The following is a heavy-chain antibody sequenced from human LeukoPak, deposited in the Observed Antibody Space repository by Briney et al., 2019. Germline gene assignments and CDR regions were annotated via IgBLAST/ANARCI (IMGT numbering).Heavy chain of an antibody. CDR2: ISGSGGST. J-gene: IGHJ4*02. Sequence: GGSLRLSCAASGITFSSYAMSWVRQAPGKGLEWVSAISGSGGSTYYADSVKGRFTISRDNSKNTLYLQMNSLRAEDTAVYYCAKDAQWLGELLLNYWGQGTLVTVSS. D-gene: IGHD3-10*01. CDR1: GITFSSYA. V-gene: IGHV3-23*01. CDR3: AKDAQWLGELLLNY.